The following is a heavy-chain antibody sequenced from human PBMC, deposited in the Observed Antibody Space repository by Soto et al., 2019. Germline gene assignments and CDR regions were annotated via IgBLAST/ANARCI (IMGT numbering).Heavy chain of an antibody. Sequence: QVQLVESGGGVVQPGRSLRLSCAASGFTFSSYAMHWVRQAPGKGLEWVAVISYDGSNKYYADSVKGRFTISRDNSKNTLYRQMNSLRAEDTAVYYCAVWLVDGLDVWGQGTTVTVSS. J-gene: IGHJ6*02. D-gene: IGHD3-10*01. V-gene: IGHV3-30-3*01. CDR3: AVWLVDGLDV. CDR2: ISYDGSNK. CDR1: GFTFSSYA.